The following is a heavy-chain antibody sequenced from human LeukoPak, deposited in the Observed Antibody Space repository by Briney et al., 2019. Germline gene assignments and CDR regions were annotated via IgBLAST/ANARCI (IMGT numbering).Heavy chain of an antibody. D-gene: IGHD5-18*01. CDR1: GFTFTTYW. Sequence: GGSLRLSCAASGFTFTTYWMHWVRQAPGKGLVWVSHINSDGSITSYADSVKGRFTISRDNAKNTLYLQMNSLRAEDTAVYYCARDAVDTANAVWGQGTTVTASS. V-gene: IGHV3-74*01. CDR3: ARDAVDTANAV. CDR2: INSDGSIT. J-gene: IGHJ6*02.